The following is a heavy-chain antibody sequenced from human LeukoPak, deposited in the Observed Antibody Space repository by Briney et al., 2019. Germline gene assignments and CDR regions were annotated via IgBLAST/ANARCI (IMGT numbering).Heavy chain of an antibody. CDR3: ARNWDAFDI. CDR1: GFTFSSYS. J-gene: IGHJ3*02. CDR2: ISSSSSYI. Sequence: GGSLRLSCAASGFTFSSYSMNWVRQAPGKGLEWVSSISSSSSYIYHADSVKGRFTISRDNAKNSLYLQMNSLRAEDTAVYYCARNWDAFDIWGQGTMVTVSS. D-gene: IGHD1-1*01. V-gene: IGHV3-21*01.